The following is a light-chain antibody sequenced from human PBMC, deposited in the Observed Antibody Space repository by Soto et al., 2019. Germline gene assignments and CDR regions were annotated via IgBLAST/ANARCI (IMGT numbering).Light chain of an antibody. Sequence: QSALTQPASVSGSPGQSITISCTGTSSDVGGYNYVSWYQHHPRKAPKLMIYDVSNRPSGVSNRFSGSKSGNTSSLTISGLQAEDEADYYCRSYTSSSTPVVLGGGTKVTVL. CDR2: DVS. V-gene: IGLV2-14*03. CDR3: RSYTSSSTPVV. J-gene: IGLJ2*01. CDR1: SSDVGGYNY.